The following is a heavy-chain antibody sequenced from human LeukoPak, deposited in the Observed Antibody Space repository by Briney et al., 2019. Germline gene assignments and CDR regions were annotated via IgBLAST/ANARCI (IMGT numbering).Heavy chain of an antibody. CDR1: GFTFSNAW. J-gene: IGHJ4*02. CDR2: INSDGSSA. Sequence: GGSLRLSCAASGFTFSNAWMTWVRQAPGKGLVWVSRINSDGSSASYADSVKGRFTISRDNSKNTLYLQMNSLRAEDTAVYYCAREAYDILTWGYWGQGTLVTVSS. D-gene: IGHD3-9*01. CDR3: AREAYDILTWGY. V-gene: IGHV3-74*01.